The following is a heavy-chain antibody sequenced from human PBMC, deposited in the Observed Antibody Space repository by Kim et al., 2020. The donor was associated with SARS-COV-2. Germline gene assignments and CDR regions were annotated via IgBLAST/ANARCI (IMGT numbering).Heavy chain of an antibody. D-gene: IGHD4-4*01. J-gene: IGHJ4*02. CDR2: T. V-gene: IGHV4-39*07. Sequence: TYYNPSLKRRVTISVDTSKNQFSLKLSSGTAADTAVYYCARERKGGLQDYWGQGTLVTVSS. CDR3: ARERKGGLQDY.